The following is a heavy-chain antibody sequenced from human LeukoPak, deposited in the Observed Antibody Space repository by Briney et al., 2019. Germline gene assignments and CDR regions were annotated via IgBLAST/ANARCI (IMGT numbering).Heavy chain of an antibody. Sequence: SETLSLTCTVSGGSICSYYWSWIRHPPEEGRVWIGYIYYSGSTNYNPSLKSRVTISVDTSKNQFSLKLSSVTAADTAVYYCARLIPYYMDVWGKGTTVTVSS. J-gene: IGHJ6*03. CDR3: ARLIPYYMDV. D-gene: IGHD2-21*01. V-gene: IGHV4-59*01. CDR2: IYYSGST. CDR1: GGSICSYY.